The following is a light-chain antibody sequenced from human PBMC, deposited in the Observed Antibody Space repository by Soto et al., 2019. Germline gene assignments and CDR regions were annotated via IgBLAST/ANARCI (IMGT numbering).Light chain of an antibody. CDR1: QSVKTCH. J-gene: IGKJ1*01. Sequence: EIVLTQSPGTLSLSPGERATLSCRASQSVKTCHLAWYQQKPGQAPRLFIYAASSRSTGTPDRFSGSGSGTDFTLTISRLEPEDFAVYYCQHYGDSPAFGQGTKLEIK. V-gene: IGKV3-20*01. CDR3: QHYGDSPA. CDR2: AAS.